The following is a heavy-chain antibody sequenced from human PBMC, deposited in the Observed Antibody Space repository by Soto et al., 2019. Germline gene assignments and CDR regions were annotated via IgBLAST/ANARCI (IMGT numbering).Heavy chain of an antibody. D-gene: IGHD2-2*01. CDR2: ISSSGSTK. J-gene: IGHJ3*01. CDR1: GFTFSDYY. Sequence: QVQLVESGGGLVKPGGSLRLSCAASGFTFSDYYMSWIRQAPGKGLEWISYISSSGSTKYYADSVKGRFTISRDDAKNSLYLQMNSLRAEDTAVYYCARPRSVIPAAITAFNVWGQGTMVTVSS. V-gene: IGHV3-11*01. CDR3: ARPRSVIPAAITAFNV.